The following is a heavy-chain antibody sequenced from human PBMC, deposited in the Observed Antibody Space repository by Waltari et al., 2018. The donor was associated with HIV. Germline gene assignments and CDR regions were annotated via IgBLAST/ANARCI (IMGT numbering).Heavy chain of an antibody. V-gene: IGHV1-69*02. CDR1: GGAFVSHS. D-gene: IGHD3-3*01. J-gene: IGHJ5*01. CDR2: AIPMLGKA. Sequence: QVHLVQSGAEVKKPGSSVKVSCKASGGAFVSHSFNWVRQAPGQGLEWRGRAIPMLGKATNGRKFQGRVTITADKSTTTAYMELNGLRIDDTAVYYCASARETMGVDFDSWGQGTLVTVS. CDR3: ASARETMGVDFDS.